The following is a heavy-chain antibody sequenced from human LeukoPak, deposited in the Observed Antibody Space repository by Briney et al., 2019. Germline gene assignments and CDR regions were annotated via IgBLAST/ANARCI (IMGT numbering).Heavy chain of an antibody. J-gene: IGHJ3*02. CDR1: GGSINSGGFY. Sequence: PSETLSLTCTVSGGSINSGGFYWGWIRQHPGKGLEWIGHIYYSGNTYYNPSLKSRVIISVGTSKKQFSLQLSSVTAADTAVYYCARHYYSKSAFDIWGQGTMVTVSS. D-gene: IGHD3-22*01. CDR2: IYYSGNT. V-gene: IGHV4-31*03. CDR3: ARHYYSKSAFDI.